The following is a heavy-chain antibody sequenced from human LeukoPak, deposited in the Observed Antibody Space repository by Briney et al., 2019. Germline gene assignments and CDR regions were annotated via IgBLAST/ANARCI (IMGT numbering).Heavy chain of an antibody. CDR1: GYTFTSYD. CDR3: ARERRYRRYCSSTSCVAKYYYYGMDV. CDR2: MNPNSGNT. V-gene: IGHV1-8*01. D-gene: IGHD2-2*01. Sequence: ASVKVSCKASGYTFTSYDINWVRQATGQGLEWMGWMNPNSGNTGYVQKFQGRVTMTRNTSISTAYMELSSLRSEDTAVYYCARERRYRRYCSSTSCVAKYYYYGMDVWGQETTVTVSS. J-gene: IGHJ6*02.